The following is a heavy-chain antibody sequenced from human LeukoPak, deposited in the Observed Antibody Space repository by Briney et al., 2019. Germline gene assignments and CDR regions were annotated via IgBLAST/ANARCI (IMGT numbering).Heavy chain of an antibody. CDR1: GFSLSSYA. J-gene: IGHJ4*02. Sequence: GGSLRLSCAASGFSLSSYAIHWVRQAPGKGLEWVAIISYDGSKKYYADSVKGRFTISRDNSKNTLYLQMNSLRTEDTAVYYCARSAAAGRIVATFGYWGQGTRVTVSS. V-gene: IGHV3-30*04. D-gene: IGHD5-12*01. CDR2: ISYDGSKK. CDR3: ARSAAAGRIVATFGY.